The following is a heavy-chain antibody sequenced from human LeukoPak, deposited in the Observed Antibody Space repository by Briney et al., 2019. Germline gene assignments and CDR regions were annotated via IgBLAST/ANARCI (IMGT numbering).Heavy chain of an antibody. J-gene: IGHJ4*02. CDR1: GFTFSNAW. CDR2: IKSKTEGETT. D-gene: IGHD6-19*01. Sequence: GGSLRLSCAASGFTFSNAWMTWVRQAPGKGLEWVGRIKSKTEGETTDYDAPVKGRFTISRDDSKNTVHLQMNSLKTEDTGVYFCTLSSSGWAFDHWGQGTLVTVSS. V-gene: IGHV3-15*01. CDR3: TLSSSGWAFDH.